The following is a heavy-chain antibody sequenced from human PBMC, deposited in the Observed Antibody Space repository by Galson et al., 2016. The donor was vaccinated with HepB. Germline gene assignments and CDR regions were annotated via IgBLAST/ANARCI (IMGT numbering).Heavy chain of an antibody. CDR1: GYSFTRYW. V-gene: IGHV5-51*01. Sequence: QSGAEVKKPGESLKISCKGFGYSFTRYWIAWVRQMPGKGLEWMGMIYPRDSDTTYSPSFQGQVTISADKSISTAYLQWSSLTASDTAMYYCARRLSGHHSDYWGRGTLVTVSS. CDR3: ARRLSGHHSDY. D-gene: IGHD5-12*01. J-gene: IGHJ4*02. CDR2: IYPRDSDT.